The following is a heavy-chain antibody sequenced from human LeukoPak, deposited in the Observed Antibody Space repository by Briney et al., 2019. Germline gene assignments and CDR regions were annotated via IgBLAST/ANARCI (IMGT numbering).Heavy chain of an antibody. CDR2: IIPIFGTA. V-gene: IGHV1-69*13. CDR1: GGTFSSYA. CDR3: ARGGRRFLEWDLGFVVYYYYGMDV. Sequence: SVKVSCKASGGTFSSYAISWVRQAPGQGLEWMGGIIPIFGTANYAQKFQGRVTITADESTSTAYMELSSLRSEDTAVYYCARGGRRFLEWDLGFVVYYYYGMDVWGQGTTVTVSS. D-gene: IGHD3-3*01. J-gene: IGHJ6*02.